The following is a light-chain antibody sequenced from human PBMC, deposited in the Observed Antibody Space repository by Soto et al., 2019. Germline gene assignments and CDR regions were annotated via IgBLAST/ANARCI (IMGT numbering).Light chain of an antibody. J-gene: IGKJ1*01. V-gene: IGKV3-20*01. Sequence: EIVLTQSPGTLSLSPGGRATLSCRASQSVSSNYLAWYQHKSGQAPRLLISGASSRATGIPDRFSGSGSGTDFTLTISRLEPEDFAIYYCQHYGTSRTWTFGQGTKVEIK. CDR3: QHYGTSRTWT. CDR2: GAS. CDR1: QSVSSNY.